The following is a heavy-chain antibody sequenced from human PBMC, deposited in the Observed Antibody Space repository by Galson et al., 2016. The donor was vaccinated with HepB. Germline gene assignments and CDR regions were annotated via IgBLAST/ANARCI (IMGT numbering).Heavy chain of an antibody. CDR3: TRDKGGTYRFDY. Sequence: SVKVSCKASGGTFRYYSFDWVRQAPGQGLEWMGGIRPIFRTTNYAHKFQGRVTITADESTSTAFMELSSLISEDTAVYYCTRDKGGTYRFDYWGQGTLVTVSS. D-gene: IGHD1-26*01. J-gene: IGHJ4*02. V-gene: IGHV1-69*13. CDR2: IRPIFRTT. CDR1: GGTFRYYS.